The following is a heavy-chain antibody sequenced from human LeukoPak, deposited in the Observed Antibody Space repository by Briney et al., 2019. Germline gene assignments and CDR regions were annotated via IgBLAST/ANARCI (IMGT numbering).Heavy chain of an antibody. D-gene: IGHD4-17*01. CDR2: IYSGGST. V-gene: IGHV3-66*01. J-gene: IGHJ4*02. Sequence: PGGSLRLSCAASGFTVSSNYMSWVRQAPGRGLEWVSVIYSGGSTYYADSVKGRFTISRDNSKNTLYLQMNSLRAEDTAVYYCATTLTTGVNDYWGQGTLVTVSS. CDR1: GFTVSSNY. CDR3: ATTLTTGVNDY.